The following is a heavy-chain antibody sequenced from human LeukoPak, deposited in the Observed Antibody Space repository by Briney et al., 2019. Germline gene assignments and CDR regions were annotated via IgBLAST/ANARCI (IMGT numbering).Heavy chain of an antibody. D-gene: IGHD6-19*01. Sequence: ASVKVSCKASGGTFSSYAISWVRQAPGQGLEWMGGIIPLLGTANYAQKFQGRVTITADESTSTAYMELSSLRSEDTAVYYCARGRIAVADPFDYWGQGTLVTVSS. J-gene: IGHJ4*02. CDR1: GGTFSSYA. CDR3: ARGRIAVADPFDY. V-gene: IGHV1-69*13. CDR2: IIPLLGTA.